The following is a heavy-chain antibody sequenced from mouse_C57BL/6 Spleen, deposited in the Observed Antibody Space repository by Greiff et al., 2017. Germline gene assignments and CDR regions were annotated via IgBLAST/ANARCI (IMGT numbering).Heavy chain of an antibody. J-gene: IGHJ2*01. V-gene: IGHV5-6*02. CDR2: ISSGGSYT. Sequence: EVMLVESGGDLVKPGGSLKLSCAASGFTFSSYGMSWVRQTPDKRLEWVATISSGGSYTYYPDSVKGRFTISRDNAKNTLYLQMSSLKSEDTAMYDCARRGYGNSYYFDYWGQGTTLTVSS. CDR3: ARRGYGNSYYFDY. CDR1: GFTFSSYG. D-gene: IGHD2-10*02.